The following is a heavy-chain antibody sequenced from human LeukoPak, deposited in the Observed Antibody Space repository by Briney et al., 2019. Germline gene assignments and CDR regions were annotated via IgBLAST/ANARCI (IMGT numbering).Heavy chain of an antibody. Sequence: GGSLRLSCAASGFTFSSYGMHWVRQAPGKGLEWVAVISYDGSNKYYADSVKGRFTISRDNSKNTLYLQMNSLRAEDTAVYYCAKDAFGSVTATYFDYWGQGTLVTVSS. CDR1: GFTFSSYG. J-gene: IGHJ4*02. CDR3: AKDAFGSVTATYFDY. V-gene: IGHV3-30*18. D-gene: IGHD2-21*02. CDR2: ISYDGSNK.